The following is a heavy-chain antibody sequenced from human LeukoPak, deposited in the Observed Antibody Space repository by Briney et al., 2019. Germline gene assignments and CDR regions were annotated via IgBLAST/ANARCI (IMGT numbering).Heavy chain of an antibody. V-gene: IGHV4-31*11. J-gene: IGHJ5*02. CDR3: ARDNGYYDSSGYYPGPWFDP. Sequence: SETLSLTCAVYGGSFSGYYWSWIRQHPGKGLEWIGYIYYSGSTYYNPSLKSRVTISVDTSKNQFSLKLSSVTAADTAVYYCARDNGYYDSSGYYPGPWFDPWGQGTLVTVSS. CDR1: GGSFSGYY. CDR2: IYYSGST. D-gene: IGHD3-22*01.